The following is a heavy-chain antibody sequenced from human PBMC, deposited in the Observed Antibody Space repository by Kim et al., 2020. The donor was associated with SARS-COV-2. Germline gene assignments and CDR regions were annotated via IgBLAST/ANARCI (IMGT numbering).Heavy chain of an antibody. Sequence: GGSLRLSCAASGFTFSSYWMSWVRQAPGKGLEWVANIKQDGSEKYYVYSVKGRFTISRDNAKNSLYLQMNSLRAEDTAVYYCARDPAHYDSSGYYYRLACSWGQGTLVTVSS. CDR2: IKQDGSEK. J-gene: IGHJ5*02. D-gene: IGHD3-22*01. CDR1: GFTFSSYW. CDR3: ARDPAHYDSSGYYYRLACS. V-gene: IGHV3-7*01.